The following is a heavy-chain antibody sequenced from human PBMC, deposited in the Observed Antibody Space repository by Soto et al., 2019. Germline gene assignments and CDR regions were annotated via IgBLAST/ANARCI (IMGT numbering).Heavy chain of an antibody. CDR2: IYYSGNT. Sequence: PSETLSLTCTVSGGSVGSGSYYWSWIRQPLGKGLEWIGYIYYSGNTDYNPSLRGRATISVDKAKNHFSMQLTSVTSADTAIYYCATDSVLDYSSAHRTPYCFDTWGQATLVTVSS. J-gene: IGHJ4*02. D-gene: IGHD2-15*01. V-gene: IGHV4-61*03. CDR3: ATDSVLDYSSAHRTPYCFDT. CDR1: GGSVGSGSYY.